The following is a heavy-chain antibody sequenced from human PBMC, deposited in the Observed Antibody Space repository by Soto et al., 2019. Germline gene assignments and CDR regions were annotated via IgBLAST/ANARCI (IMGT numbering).Heavy chain of an antibody. CDR3: ARDARGTRGFDEMDI. CDR2: INPNSGDT. CDR1: GYIFTGYH. D-gene: IGHD3-9*01. J-gene: IGHJ6*02. V-gene: IGHV1-2*02. Sequence: ASVKVSCKASGYIFTGYHIHWVRQAPGRGLEWMGWINPNSGDTGYAQNFQGRVTMTRDTSFNLVYMEMSGLMSDETAVYYCARDARGTRGFDEMDIWGQGTTVTVSS.